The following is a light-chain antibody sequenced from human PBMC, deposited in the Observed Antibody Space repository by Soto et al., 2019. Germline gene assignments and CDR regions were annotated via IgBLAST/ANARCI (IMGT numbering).Light chain of an antibody. CDR3: CSDAGSRTLG. J-gene: IGLJ3*02. Sequence: QSALTQPASVSGSPGQAITISCTGTSSDVGSYNLVSWYQQHPGKAPKLMIYEGSKRPSGVSNRFYGSKSGNTASLTISGLQAEDEDDYYCCSDAGSRTLGLGGGTQLIV. V-gene: IGLV2-23*01. CDR1: SSDVGSYNL. CDR2: EGS.